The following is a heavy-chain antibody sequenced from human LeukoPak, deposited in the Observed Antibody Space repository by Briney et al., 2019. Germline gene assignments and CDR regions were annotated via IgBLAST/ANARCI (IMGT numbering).Heavy chain of an antibody. CDR2: IFWDSSKV. V-gene: IGHV3-9*03. D-gene: IGHD6-13*01. Sequence: GGPLRLSCSASGFTFDDYTMHWVRHAPGKGLQWVSSIFWDSSKVAYADSVKGLFTISRDNAKNSLYLQMNSLRDEDMALYYCARVQYSRMSKGAFDLWGQGTLVIVSS. CDR1: GFTFDDYT. CDR3: ARVQYSRMSKGAFDL. J-gene: IGHJ3*01.